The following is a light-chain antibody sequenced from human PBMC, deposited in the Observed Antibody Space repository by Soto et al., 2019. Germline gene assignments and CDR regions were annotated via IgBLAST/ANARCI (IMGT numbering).Light chain of an antibody. V-gene: IGKV1-5*01. CDR2: DAS. CDR3: QQYNSYPAT. J-gene: IGKJ1*01. CDR1: QSISSW. Sequence: DIQMTQSPSPLSASVGDIVTITCRASQSISSWLAWYQQKPGKAPKLLIYDASSWESGVPSRFSGSGSGTEVTLTISSLQPDDFATYYCQQYNSYPATFGQGTKVEIK.